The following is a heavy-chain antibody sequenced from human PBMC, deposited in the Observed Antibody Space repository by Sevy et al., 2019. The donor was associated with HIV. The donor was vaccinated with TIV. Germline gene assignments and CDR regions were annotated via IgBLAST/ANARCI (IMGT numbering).Heavy chain of an antibody. CDR2: IKSKIDGGTI. D-gene: IGHD2-2*01. Sequence: GGSLRLSCAASGFTFSNVWMSWVRQAPGKGLEWVGRIKSKIDGGTIDYAAPVKVRFTISRDDSKYTLYLQMNSLKTEDAAVYYCTTDAVDCSTTTCSLAMDVWGQGTTVTVS. CDR3: TTDAVDCSTTTCSLAMDV. CDR1: GFTFSNVW. J-gene: IGHJ6*02. V-gene: IGHV3-15*01.